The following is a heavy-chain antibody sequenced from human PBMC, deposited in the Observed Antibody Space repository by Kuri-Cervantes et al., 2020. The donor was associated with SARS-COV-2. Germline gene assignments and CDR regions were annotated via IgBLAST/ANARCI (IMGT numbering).Heavy chain of an antibody. Sequence: GESLKISCAASGFTFSSYGMHWVRQAPGKGLEWVAVISYDGSNKYYADSVKGRFTISRDNAKNSLYLQMNSLRAEDTAVYYCARGGVVVVPAASHYWGQGTLVTVSS. CDR2: ISYDGSNK. CDR1: GFTFSSYG. V-gene: IGHV3-30*03. CDR3: ARGGVVVVPAASHY. J-gene: IGHJ4*02. D-gene: IGHD2-2*01.